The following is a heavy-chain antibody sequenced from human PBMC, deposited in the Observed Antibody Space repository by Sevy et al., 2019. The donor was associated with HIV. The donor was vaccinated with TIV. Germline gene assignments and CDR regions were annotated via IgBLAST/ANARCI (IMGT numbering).Heavy chain of an antibody. J-gene: IGHJ4*02. CDR2: IYYSGST. V-gene: IGHV4-61*01. Sequence: SETLSLTCTVSGGSVSSGSYYWSWIRQPPGKGLEWTEYIYYSGSTNYNPSLKSRVTISVDTSKNQFSLKLNSVTAADTAVYYCASSRVGASPFDYWGQGTLVTVSS. CDR3: ASSRVGASPFDY. CDR1: GGSVSSGSYY. D-gene: IGHD1-26*01.